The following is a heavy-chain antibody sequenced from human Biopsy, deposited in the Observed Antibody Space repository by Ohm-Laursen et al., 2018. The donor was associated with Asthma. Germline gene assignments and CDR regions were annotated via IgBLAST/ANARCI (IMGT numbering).Heavy chain of an antibody. CDR3: ARDRRVRFLEWPPAMDV. D-gene: IGHD3-3*01. CDR2: IYYSGTT. Sequence: QTLSLTCTVSGVSIRSYYWSWIRQHPGKGLEWIGYIYYSGTTYYNPSLKSRVTISVDTSKNQFSLKLASVTAADTAVYYCARDRRVRFLEWPPAMDVWGQGTTVTVSS. J-gene: IGHJ6*02. V-gene: IGHV4-31*03. CDR1: GVSIRSYY.